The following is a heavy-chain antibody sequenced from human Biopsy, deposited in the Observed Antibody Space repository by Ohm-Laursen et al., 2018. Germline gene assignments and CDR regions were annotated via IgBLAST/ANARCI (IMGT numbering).Heavy chain of an antibody. CDR2: MHTSGST. D-gene: IGHD3/OR15-3a*01. CDR1: GDSISNDY. CDR3: ARGTGKYYVYGAFDI. J-gene: IGHJ3*02. V-gene: IGHV4-4*07. Sequence: SETLSLTCAVSGDSISNDYWSWIRQSAGQGLEWIGRMHTSGSTNHNLSLKSRVTMSVDTSKNQFSLKLRSVTAADTAVYYCARGTGKYYVYGAFDIWGQGTMVTVSS.